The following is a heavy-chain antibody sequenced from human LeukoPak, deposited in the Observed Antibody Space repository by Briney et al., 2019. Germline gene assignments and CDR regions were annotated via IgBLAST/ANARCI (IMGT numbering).Heavy chain of an antibody. CDR1: GFTFSDYY. J-gene: IGHJ3*02. V-gene: IGHV3-11*04. D-gene: IGHD1-26*01. CDR2: ISSSGSTI. Sequence: GGSLRLSFAASGFTFSDYYMSWIRQAPGKGLEWVSYISSSGSTIYYADSVKGRFTISRDNAKNSLYLQMNSLRAEDTAVYYCPRAGVGAIDAFDIWGQGTMVTVSS. CDR3: PRAGVGAIDAFDI.